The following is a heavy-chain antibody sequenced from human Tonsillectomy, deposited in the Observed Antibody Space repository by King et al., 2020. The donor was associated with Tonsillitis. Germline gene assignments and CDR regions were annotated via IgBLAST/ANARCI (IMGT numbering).Heavy chain of an antibody. D-gene: IGHD2-2*01. Sequence: QLVQSGAEVKKPGESLKISCKGSGYSFTSYWIGWVRQMPGKGLEWMGIIYPGDSDTRYSPAFQGQVTISADKSISTAYLQWGSLKASNTAMYYCAGPDARDCSSTSCYGYGMDVWGQGTTVTVSS. CDR1: GYSFTSYW. CDR2: IYPGDSDT. CDR3: AGPDARDCSSTSCYGYGMDV. J-gene: IGHJ6*02. V-gene: IGHV5-51*01.